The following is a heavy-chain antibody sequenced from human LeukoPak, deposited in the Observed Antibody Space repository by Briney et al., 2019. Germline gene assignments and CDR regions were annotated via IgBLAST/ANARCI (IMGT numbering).Heavy chain of an antibody. V-gene: IGHV3-73*01. D-gene: IGHD1-26*01. Sequence: PGGSLRLSCAASVVSFCGSAMHWVRQASGKGLEWVGRIRSKANSYATAYAASVKGRFTISRDDSKNTAYLQMNSLKTEDTAVYYCTRRSLDRSNSPWGQGTLVTVSS. CDR3: TRRSLDRSNSP. CDR2: IRSKANSYAT. CDR1: VVSFCGSA. J-gene: IGHJ5*02.